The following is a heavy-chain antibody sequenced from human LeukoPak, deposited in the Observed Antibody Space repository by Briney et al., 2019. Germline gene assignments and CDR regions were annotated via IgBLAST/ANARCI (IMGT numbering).Heavy chain of an antibody. CDR3: ARGVNWYSDL. Sequence: SQTLSLTCAVSGGSISSGGYSWSWIRQPPGKGLEWIGYIYHSGSTYYNPSLKSRVTISVDRSKNQFSLKLSSVTAADTAVYYCARGVNWYSDLWGRGTLVTVSS. J-gene: IGHJ2*01. V-gene: IGHV4-30-2*01. CDR2: IYHSGST. CDR1: GGSISSGGYS.